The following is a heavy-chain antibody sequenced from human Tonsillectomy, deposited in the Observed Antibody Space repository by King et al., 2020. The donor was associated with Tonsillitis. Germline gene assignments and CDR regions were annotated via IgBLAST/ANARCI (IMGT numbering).Heavy chain of an antibody. J-gene: IGHJ4*02. D-gene: IGHD3-22*01. Sequence: VQLVESGAEVKKPGASVKVSCKASGYTFTGYYMHWVRQAPGQGLEWMGWINPNSGGTNYAQKFQGRVTMTRDTSISTAYMELSRLRSDDTAVYYCARDWPYYYSCGYYYRYFDYWGQGTLVTVSS. CDR2: INPNSGGT. V-gene: IGHV1-2*02. CDR3: ARDWPYYYSCGYYYRYFDY. CDR1: GYTFTGYY.